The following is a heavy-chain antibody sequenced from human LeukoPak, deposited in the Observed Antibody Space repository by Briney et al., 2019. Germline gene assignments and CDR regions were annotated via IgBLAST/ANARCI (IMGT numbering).Heavy chain of an antibody. Sequence: GGSLRLSCAASGFTFSSYEMNWVRQAPGKGLEWVSYISSSGSTIYYADSVKGRFTISRVNAKNSLYLQINSLRSEDTAVYYCARETPYCGGNCYPPFYYGMDVWGKGTTVTVSS. J-gene: IGHJ6*04. D-gene: IGHD2-21*02. CDR2: ISSSGSTI. CDR1: GFTFSSYE. CDR3: ARETPYCGGNCYPPFYYGMDV. V-gene: IGHV3-48*03.